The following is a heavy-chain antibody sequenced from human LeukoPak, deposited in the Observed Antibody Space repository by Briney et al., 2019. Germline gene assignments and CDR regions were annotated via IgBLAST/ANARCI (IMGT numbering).Heavy chain of an antibody. CDR1: GGSISSSSYY. J-gene: IGHJ4*02. CDR2: IYYSGST. V-gene: IGHV4-39*01. D-gene: IGHD3-9*01. Sequence: PSETLSLTCTVSGGSISSSSYYWGWIRQPPGKGLEWIGSIYYSGSTYYNPSLKSRVTISVDTSKNQFSLKLSSVTAADTAVYYCARRRLLRYFDWGQGTLVTVSS. CDR3: ARRRLLRYFD.